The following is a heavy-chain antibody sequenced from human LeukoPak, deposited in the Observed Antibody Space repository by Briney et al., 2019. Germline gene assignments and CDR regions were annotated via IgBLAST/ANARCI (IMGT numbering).Heavy chain of an antibody. J-gene: IGHJ4*02. Sequence: ASVKVSCKASGYTFTSYDINWVRQATGQGLEWMGWMNPNSGNTGYAQKFQGRVTMTRNTSISIAYMELSSLRSDDTAVYYCARAHHSSNWDLFDYWGQGTLVTVSS. D-gene: IGHD6-13*01. CDR1: GYTFTSYD. CDR3: ARAHHSSNWDLFDY. V-gene: IGHV1-8*01. CDR2: MNPNSGNT.